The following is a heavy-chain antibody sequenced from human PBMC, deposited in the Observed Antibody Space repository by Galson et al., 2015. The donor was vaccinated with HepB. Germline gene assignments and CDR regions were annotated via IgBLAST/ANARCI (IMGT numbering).Heavy chain of an antibody. J-gene: IGHJ6*02. D-gene: IGHD1-1*01. CDR1: GYTFTSYG. CDR3: AREGTGLGYYYGMDV. Sequence: SVKVSCKASGYTFTSYGISWVRQAPGQGLEWMGWISAYNGNTNYAQKLQGRVTMTTDTSTGTAYMELRSLRSDDTAVYYCAREGTGLGYYYGMDVWGQGTTVTVSS. CDR2: ISAYNGNT. V-gene: IGHV1-18*04.